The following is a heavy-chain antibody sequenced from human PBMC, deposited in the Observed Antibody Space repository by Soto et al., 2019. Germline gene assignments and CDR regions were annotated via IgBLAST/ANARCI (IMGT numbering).Heavy chain of an antibody. Sequence: SLRLSCTASGFTFRNYVMSWVRQAPGKGLQWVSVISGNGATTYYADSVKGRFTLSRDNFNRTLFLQMDSLRAEDTAVYYCAKDQGSGRSYFDSWGQGTLVTVS. CDR3: AKDQGSGRSYFDS. J-gene: IGHJ4*02. CDR2: ISGNGATT. CDR1: GFTFRNYV. D-gene: IGHD5-12*01. V-gene: IGHV3-23*01.